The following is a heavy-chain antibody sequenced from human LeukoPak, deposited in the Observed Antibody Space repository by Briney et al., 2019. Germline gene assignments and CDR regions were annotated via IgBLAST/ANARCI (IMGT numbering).Heavy chain of an antibody. J-gene: IGHJ4*02. CDR1: GGTFSSYA. CDR2: IIPIFGTA. Sequence: SVKVSCKASGGTFSSYAISWVRQAPGQGLEWMGGIIPIFGTANYAQKFQGRVTITADKSTSTAYMELSSLRSEDTAVYYCASTDTAMGTIDYWGQGTLVTVSS. V-gene: IGHV1-69*06. CDR3: ASTDTAMGTIDY. D-gene: IGHD5-18*01.